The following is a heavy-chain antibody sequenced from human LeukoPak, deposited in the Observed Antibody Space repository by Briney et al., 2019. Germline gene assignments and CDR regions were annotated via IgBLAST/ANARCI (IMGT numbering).Heavy chain of an antibody. D-gene: IGHD1-26*01. CDR3: ARFKVGSNTTQKNAFDI. Sequence: GGSLRLSCAASGFTFSNYAVHWVRQAPGKGLEWVAVISFDATKEYFGKSVKGRFTISRDNAKSTLFLQMHSLRFEDTALYFCARFKVGSNTTQKNAFDIWGRGTVVTVSS. V-gene: IGHV3-30*17. CDR2: ISFDATKE. CDR1: GFTFSNYA. J-gene: IGHJ3*02.